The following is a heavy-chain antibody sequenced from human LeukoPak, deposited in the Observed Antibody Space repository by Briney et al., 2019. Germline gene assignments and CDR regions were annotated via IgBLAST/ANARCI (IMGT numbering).Heavy chain of an antibody. CDR3: ARRYGGYTGWFDP. CDR2: IIPIFGTA. CDR1: GGTFSSYA. Sequence: SVKVSYKASGGTFSSYAISWVRQAPGQALEWMGGIIPIFGTANYAQKFQGRVTITADESTSTAYMELSSLRSEDTAVYYCARRYGGYTGWFDPWGQGTLVTVSS. V-gene: IGHV1-69*13. J-gene: IGHJ5*02. D-gene: IGHD5-12*01.